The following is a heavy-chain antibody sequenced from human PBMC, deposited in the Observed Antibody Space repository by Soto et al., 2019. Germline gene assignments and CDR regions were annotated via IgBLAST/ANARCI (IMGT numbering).Heavy chain of an antibody. CDR2: FDPDAGET. Sequence: ASVKVSCKVSVYTLTELSMHWVRQAPGKGLEWMGGFDPDAGETIYAQKLQGRATMTTDTSTSTAYMELRSLRSDDTAVYYCARDESDGYCDYWGQGTLVTVSS. CDR1: VYTLTELS. CDR3: ARDESDGYCDY. V-gene: IGHV1-24*01. J-gene: IGHJ4*02.